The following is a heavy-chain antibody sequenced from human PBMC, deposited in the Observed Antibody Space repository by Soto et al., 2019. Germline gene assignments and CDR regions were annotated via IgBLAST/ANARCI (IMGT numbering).Heavy chain of an antibody. J-gene: IGHJ5*02. CDR3: VKYTVTEDLGES. V-gene: IGHV3-23*01. CDR2: VSRAGTYT. Sequence: EVQLLESGGDVVRPGGSLRLSCAASGFTFSSYAMGWVRQAPGKGLEWVAGVSRAGTYTFYADSVSGRFYIARDSSRDTVEPHMNATRGDYTAVYFWVKYTVTEDLGESWGQGTLVYVSS. CDR1: GFTFSSYA. D-gene: IGHD3-16*01.